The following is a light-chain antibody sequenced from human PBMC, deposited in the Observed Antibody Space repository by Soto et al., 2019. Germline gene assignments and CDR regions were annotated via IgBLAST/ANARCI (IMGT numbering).Light chain of an antibody. CDR1: SSNIGNNY. CDR3: GAWDSSLSAGWV. V-gene: IGLV1-51*02. CDR2: ENN. J-gene: IGLJ3*02. Sequence: QAVVTQPPSVSAAPGQKVTISCSGSSSNIGNNYVSWYQHLPGAAPKLLICENNKRPSGIPDRFSGSKSGTSATLGITGLQTGDEADYYCGAWDSSLSAGWVFGGGTKLTVL.